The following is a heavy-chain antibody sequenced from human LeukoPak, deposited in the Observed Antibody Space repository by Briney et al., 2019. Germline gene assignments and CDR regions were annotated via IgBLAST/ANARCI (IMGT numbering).Heavy chain of an antibody. Sequence: PGGSLRLSCAASGFTFSSYWMSWVRQAPGKGLEWVANIKQDGSEKYCVDSVKGRFTFSRDNAKNSLYLQMNSLRAEDTAVYYCAKDYVYYGSGTVDYWGQGTLVTVSS. J-gene: IGHJ4*02. V-gene: IGHV3-7*03. CDR3: AKDYVYYGSGTVDY. CDR1: GFTFSSYW. D-gene: IGHD3-10*01. CDR2: IKQDGSEK.